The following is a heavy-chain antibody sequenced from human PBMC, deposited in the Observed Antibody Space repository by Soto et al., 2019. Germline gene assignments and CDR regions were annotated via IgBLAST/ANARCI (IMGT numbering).Heavy chain of an antibody. V-gene: IGHV4-30-2*01. CDR1: GGSISSGGYY. CDR2: IYHSGST. CDR3: AAGGGLPRYY. D-gene: IGHD5-12*01. J-gene: IGHJ4*02. Sequence: SETLSLTCTVSGGSISSGGYYWSWIRQQPGKGLEWIGYIYHSGSTYYNPSLKSRVTISVDRSKNQFSLKLSSVTAADTAVYYCAAGGGLPRYYWGQGTLVTAPQ.